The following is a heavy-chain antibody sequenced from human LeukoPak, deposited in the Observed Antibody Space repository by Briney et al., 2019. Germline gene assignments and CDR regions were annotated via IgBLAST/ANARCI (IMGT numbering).Heavy chain of an antibody. CDR3: DRAPFELGGYYPEYFRH. CDR2: IKSDGST. CDR1: GLTFSTDW. J-gene: IGHJ1*01. V-gene: IGHV3-74*01. D-gene: IGHD3-22*01. Sequence: GGSLRLSCAASGLTFSTDWMQSVRQAPGKGLVWVSRIKSDGSTNYAGSVKGRFTISRDNANNTASLQMNSLRDVEPSVYYCDRAPFELGGYYPEYFRHWGQGTLVTVSS.